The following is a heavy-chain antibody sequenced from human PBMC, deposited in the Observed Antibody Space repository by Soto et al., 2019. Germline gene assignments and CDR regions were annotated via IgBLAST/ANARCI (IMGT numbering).Heavy chain of an antibody. V-gene: IGHV1-3*01. J-gene: IGHJ5*02. CDR3: ARYGGALGWFDP. D-gene: IGHD3-10*01. CDR1: GYTFTSYA. CDR2: INAGNGNT. Sequence: QVQLVQSGAEVKKPGASVKVSCKASGYTFTSYAMHWVRQAPGQRLEWMGWINAGNGNTKYSQKFQGRVTITRDTSASTAYMELSILRSEDTAVYYCARYGGALGWFDPWGQGTLVTVSS.